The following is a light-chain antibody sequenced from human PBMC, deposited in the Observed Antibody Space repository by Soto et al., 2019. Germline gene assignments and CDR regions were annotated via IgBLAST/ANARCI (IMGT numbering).Light chain of an antibody. J-gene: IGKJ1*01. CDR2: KVS. V-gene: IGKV2-24*01. CDR3: MQATQPPWT. CDR1: QSLVHNDGNTY. Sequence: DIVMTQTPLSSPVTLGQAASISCSSSQSLVHNDGNTYLSWFQQRPGQPPRLLIYKVSARFSGVPDRFSGSGAGTDFTLTISRVEAEDVGVYYGMQATQPPWTFGQGTKVESK.